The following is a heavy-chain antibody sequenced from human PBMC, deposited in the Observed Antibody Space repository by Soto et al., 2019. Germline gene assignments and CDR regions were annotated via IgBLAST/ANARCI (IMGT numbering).Heavy chain of an antibody. J-gene: IGHJ4*02. CDR1: GFTFSNCA. V-gene: IGHV3-23*01. CDR3: AKGRFSGTTYIDY. D-gene: IGHD1-7*01. CDR2: VTSSGDYT. Sequence: GGSLRLSCSASGFTFSNCAMTWVRQAPGKGLEWVSTVTSSGDYTYYADSVKGRFTISRDNFKSTLYLQMNSLRAQDTAVYFCAKGRFSGTTYIDYWGPGTLVTVSS.